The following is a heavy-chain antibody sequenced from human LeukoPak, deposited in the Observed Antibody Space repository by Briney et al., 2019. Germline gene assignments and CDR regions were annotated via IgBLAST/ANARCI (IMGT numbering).Heavy chain of an antibody. Sequence: GGSLRLSCAASGFTFSNYWMHWVRQTPGKGLVWVSRINSDASVTTYADSVKGRFTISRDNAKNTLYLQMNSLRAEDTAVYYCARVTAVAGTSVGVDAWGQGILVTVS. J-gene: IGHJ4*02. CDR3: ARVTAVAGTSVGVDA. CDR2: INSDASVT. CDR1: GFTFSNYW. V-gene: IGHV3-74*01. D-gene: IGHD6-19*01.